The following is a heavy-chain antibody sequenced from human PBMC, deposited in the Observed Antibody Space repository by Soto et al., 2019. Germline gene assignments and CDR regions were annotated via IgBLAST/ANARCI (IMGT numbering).Heavy chain of an antibody. CDR2: ISGSGGST. V-gene: IGHV3-23*01. CDR3: ANPYSVSDYSFDF. D-gene: IGHD5-12*01. J-gene: IGHJ4*02. CDR1: GFTFSSYA. Sequence: GGSLRLSCAASGFTFSSYAMSWVRQAPGKGLEWVSAISGSGGSTYYADSVKGRFTISRDNSKNTLYLQMNSLRAEDAVVYYCANPYSVSDYSFDFWGQGTLVTVSS.